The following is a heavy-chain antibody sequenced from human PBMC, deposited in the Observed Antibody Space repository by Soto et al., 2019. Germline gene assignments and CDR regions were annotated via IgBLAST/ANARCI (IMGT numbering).Heavy chain of an antibody. D-gene: IGHD3-9*01. V-gene: IGHV2-5*02. CDR2: FYWDDDE. CDR3: VHRPTGYYFDY. Sequence: QITLKESGPTLVQPTQPLTLTCTFSGFSISTRGVAVGWIRQPPGKALEWLALFYWDDDEKYSPSLKTRLTVTKDTSKNQVVLTMTNMEPVDTATYYCVHRPTGYYFDYLGQGTLVTVSS. CDR1: GFSISTRGVA. J-gene: IGHJ4*02.